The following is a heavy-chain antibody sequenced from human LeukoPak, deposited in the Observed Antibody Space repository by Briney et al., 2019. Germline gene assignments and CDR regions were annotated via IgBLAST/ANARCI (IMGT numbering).Heavy chain of an antibody. CDR2: IWYDESNR. D-gene: IGHD3-3*01. Sequence: PGRSLRLSCEASGFIFSHHGMHWVRQAPGKGLEWVAVIWYDESNRYYADSVKGRFTVSRDNSQNTSYLQMNHLGAEDTGVYYCARDDPRYRGDYYTGMDVWGQGTTVTVSS. J-gene: IGHJ6*02. CDR3: ARDDPRYRGDYYTGMDV. V-gene: IGHV3-33*01. CDR1: GFIFSHHG.